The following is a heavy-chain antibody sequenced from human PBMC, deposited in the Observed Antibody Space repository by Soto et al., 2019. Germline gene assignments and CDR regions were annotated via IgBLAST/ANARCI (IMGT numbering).Heavy chain of an antibody. D-gene: IGHD3-3*01. Sequence: RSLICTVSGGSISSSSYYWGWIRQPPGKGLEWIGSIYYSGSTYYNPSLKSRVTISVDTSKNQFSLKLSSVTAADTAVYYCARRSDDFWSGYYPGWFDPWGQGTLVTVSS. CDR2: IYYSGST. V-gene: IGHV4-39*01. J-gene: IGHJ5*02. CDR1: GGSISSSSYY. CDR3: ARRSDDFWSGYYPGWFDP.